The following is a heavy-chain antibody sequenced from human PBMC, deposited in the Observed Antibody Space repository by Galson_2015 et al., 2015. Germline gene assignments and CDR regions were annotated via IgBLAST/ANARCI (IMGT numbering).Heavy chain of an antibody. CDR2: IWYDGSYT. V-gene: IGHV3-33*01. D-gene: IGHD6-19*01. J-gene: IGHJ6*02. CDR3: ARDLGGQWPNYGLDV. Sequence: SLRLSCAASGFIFSSYAMHWVRQAPGKGLEWVALIWYDGSYTYYADSVKGRFTISRDNSKNTLYLQMNSLRAEDTAVYYCARDLGGQWPNYGLDVWGQGTTVTVSS. CDR1: GFIFSSYA.